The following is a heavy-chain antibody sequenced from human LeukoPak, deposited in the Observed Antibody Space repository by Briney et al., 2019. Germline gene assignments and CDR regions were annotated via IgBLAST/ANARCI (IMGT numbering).Heavy chain of an antibody. CDR3: ADLGITMNGGV. V-gene: IGHV3-48*03. CDR1: GFTFSSYE. J-gene: IGHJ6*04. Sequence: GGSLRLSCAASGFTFSSYEMNWVRQAPGKGLEWVSYISSSGSTIYYADSVKGRFTISRDNAKNSLYLQMNNLGAEDAAVYYCADLGITMNGGVWGKGTTVTISS. D-gene: IGHD3-10*02. CDR2: ISSSGSTI.